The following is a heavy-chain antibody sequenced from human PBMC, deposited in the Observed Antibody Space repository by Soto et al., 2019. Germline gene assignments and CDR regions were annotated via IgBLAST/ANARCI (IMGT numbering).Heavy chain of an antibody. V-gene: IGHV3-48*02. CDR1: GFSCSNYN. Sequence: PRGSLTLSSVSSGFSCSNYNMNLVRQAPGKGLEWVSYITDSSDTVHYADSVRGRFTISRDNAESSLYLQMNSLRDEDTAVYFCARDFGHGYYLDYWGRGP. CDR3: ARDFGHGYYLDY. D-gene: IGHD3-3*01. J-gene: IGHJ4*02. CDR2: ITDSSDTV.